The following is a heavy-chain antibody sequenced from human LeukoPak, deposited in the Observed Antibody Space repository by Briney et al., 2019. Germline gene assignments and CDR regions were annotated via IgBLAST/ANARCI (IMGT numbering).Heavy chain of an antibody. Sequence: GGSLRLSCEASGFTFSSHGMHWVRQAPGKGPEWVAVIWYDGRNEKVAESVKGRFIISRDNSKNTVYLQMNSLRVEDTAVYYCARDGGGGGWNWFDPWGQGTLVTVSS. CDR2: IWYDGRNE. V-gene: IGHV3-33*01. J-gene: IGHJ5*02. D-gene: IGHD2-15*01. CDR1: GFTFSSHG. CDR3: ARDGGGGGWNWFDP.